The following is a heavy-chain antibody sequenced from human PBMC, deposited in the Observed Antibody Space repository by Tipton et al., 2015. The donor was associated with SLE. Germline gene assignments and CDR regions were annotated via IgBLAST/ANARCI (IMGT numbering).Heavy chain of an antibody. J-gene: IGHJ5*02. V-gene: IGHV4-59*12. Sequence: TLSLTCTVSGGSISGYYWSWIRQPPGKGLEWIGYIYYSGNTDSNPSLKSRVTISLDTSKNQLSLKLNSVTAADTAVYYCARDLQPSIERYFDWLGGWFDPWGQGTLVTVSS. CDR2: IYYSGNT. CDR3: ARDLQPSIERYFDWLGGWFDP. D-gene: IGHD3-9*01. CDR1: GGSISGYY.